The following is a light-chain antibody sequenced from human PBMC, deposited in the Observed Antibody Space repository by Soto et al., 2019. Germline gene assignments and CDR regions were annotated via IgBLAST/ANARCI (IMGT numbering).Light chain of an antibody. CDR2: GAS. CDR1: QSVGDT. CDR3: QQYASSPLLT. V-gene: IGKV3-15*01. J-gene: IGKJ4*01. Sequence: EIVMTPSPATLSVSPVERATLSCRASQSVGDTLAWYQQKPGQAPRLLIYGASSRVTGFPARFSGSGSGTDFTLSISRLEPEDFAVYYCQQYASSPLLTFGGGTKVDIK.